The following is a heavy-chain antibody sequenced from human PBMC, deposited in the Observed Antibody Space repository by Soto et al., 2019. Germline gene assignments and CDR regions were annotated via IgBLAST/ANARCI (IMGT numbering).Heavy chain of an antibody. V-gene: IGHV1-69*12. D-gene: IGHD2-8*01. CDR2: IIPIFGTA. Sequence: QVQLVQSGAEVKKPGSSVKVSCKASGGTFSSYAISWVRQAPGQGLEWMGGIIPIFGTANYAQKFQGRVTITADESTSTDYMEMSSLRSEDTAVYYCARESQRSCTNGVCYSNWFDPWGQGTLVTVSS. CDR1: GGTFSSYA. CDR3: ARESQRSCTNGVCYSNWFDP. J-gene: IGHJ5*02.